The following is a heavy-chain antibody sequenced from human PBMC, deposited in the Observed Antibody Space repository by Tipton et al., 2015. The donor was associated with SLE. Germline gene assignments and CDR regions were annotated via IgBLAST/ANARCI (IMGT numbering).Heavy chain of an antibody. CDR3: AKGLRTGTLYNAFDI. CDR2: ISHDQKNT. Sequence: SLRLSCAAPGFTFSSHAMHWVRQAPGKGLEWVAVISHDQKNTYYVDSVKGRFTISRDNSKNTLYLQMYSLRVEDTAIYYCAKGLRTGTLYNAFDIWGHGTMATVSS. J-gene: IGHJ3*02. D-gene: IGHD3/OR15-3a*01. V-gene: IGHV3-30*18. CDR1: GFTFSSHA.